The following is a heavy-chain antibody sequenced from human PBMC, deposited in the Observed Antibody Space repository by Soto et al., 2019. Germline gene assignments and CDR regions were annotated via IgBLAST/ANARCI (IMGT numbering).Heavy chain of an antibody. CDR1: GGSFSGYY. CDR2: INHSGST. D-gene: IGHD3-10*01. Sequence: SETLSLTCAVYGGSFSGYYWSWIRQPPGKGLEWIGEINHSGSTNYNPSLKSRVTISVDTSKNQFSLKLSSVTAADTAVYYCARGLITMVRGVIIEHYYYYYGMDVWGQGTTVTVSS. V-gene: IGHV4-34*01. CDR3: ARGLITMVRGVIIEHYYYYYGMDV. J-gene: IGHJ6*02.